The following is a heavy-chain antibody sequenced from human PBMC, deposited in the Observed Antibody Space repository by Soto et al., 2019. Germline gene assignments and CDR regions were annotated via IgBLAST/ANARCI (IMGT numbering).Heavy chain of an antibody. V-gene: IGHV4-59*08. CDR1: GGSISSYY. CDR3: ARHSGGYNGFDFSY. J-gene: IGHJ4*02. CDR2: IYYTGST. Sequence: QVQLQESGPGLVKPSETLSLTCTVSGGSISSYYWSWIRQPPGKGLEWIGYIYYTGSTNYNPPLKSRVTISVDTSKNQFSLSLTSVTAADTAVYYCARHSGGYNGFDFSYWGQGALVTVSS. D-gene: IGHD5-12*01.